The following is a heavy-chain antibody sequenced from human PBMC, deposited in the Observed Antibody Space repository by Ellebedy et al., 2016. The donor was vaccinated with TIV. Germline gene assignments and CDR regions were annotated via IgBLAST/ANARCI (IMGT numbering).Heavy chain of an antibody. CDR2: IRDKANTYAT. V-gene: IGHV3-73*01. CDR1: GFTFSDSA. D-gene: IGHD5-12*01. J-gene: IGHJ4*02. CDR3: TRWLGEAPFDY. Sequence: GESLKIFCAASGFTFSDSAMHWVRQASGKGLEWLARIRDKANTYATAYAASVKGRFTISRDDSKNTAYLQMNSLKTEDTAVYYCTRWLGEAPFDYWGQGILVTVSS.